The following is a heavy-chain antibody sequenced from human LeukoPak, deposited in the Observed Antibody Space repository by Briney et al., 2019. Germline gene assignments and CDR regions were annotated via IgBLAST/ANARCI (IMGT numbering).Heavy chain of an antibody. Sequence: GGSLRLSCAASGFTFSSYSMNWVRQAPGKWLEWVSSISSSSSYIYYADSVKGRFTISRDNAKNSLYLQMNSLRAEDAAVYYCARPYSSGLDAFDIWGQGTMVTVSS. J-gene: IGHJ3*02. D-gene: IGHD6-19*01. CDR1: GFTFSSYS. V-gene: IGHV3-21*01. CDR2: ISSSSSYI. CDR3: ARPYSSGLDAFDI.